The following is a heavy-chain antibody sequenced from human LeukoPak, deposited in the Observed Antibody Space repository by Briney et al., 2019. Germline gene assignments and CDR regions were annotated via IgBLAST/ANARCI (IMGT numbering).Heavy chain of an antibody. CDR2: VYYSGST. V-gene: IGHV4-59*01. CDR1: GDSISSYS. J-gene: IGHJ2*01. Sequence: SETLSLTCTVSGDSISSYSWSWIRQPPGKGLEWIGYVYYSGSTNYNPFLKSRVTISADTSKNQFSLKVRSVTAADTAVYYCARDPPQPGITAAGYFDLWGRGTLVTVSS. CDR3: ARDPPQPGITAAGYFDL. D-gene: IGHD6-13*01.